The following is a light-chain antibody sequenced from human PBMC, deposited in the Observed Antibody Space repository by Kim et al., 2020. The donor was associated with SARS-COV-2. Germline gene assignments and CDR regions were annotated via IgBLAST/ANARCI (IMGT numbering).Light chain of an antibody. CDR2: DVS. Sequence: GQSIIISCTGTSNDVGAYNYVSWYQQHPGKAPRLMIYDVSKWPSGVSNRFAGSKSGNTASLTISGLQADDEADYYCSSYTKSGTLVFGGGTQLTVL. CDR3: SSYTKSGTLV. CDR1: SNDVGAYNY. V-gene: IGLV2-14*03. J-gene: IGLJ3*02.